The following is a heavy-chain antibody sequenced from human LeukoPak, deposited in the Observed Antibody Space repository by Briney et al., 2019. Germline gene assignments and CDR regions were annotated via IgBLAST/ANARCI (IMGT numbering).Heavy chain of an antibody. Sequence: AGGSLRLSCATSGFTFSSYGMHWVRQAPGKGLEWVAVIWYEGNSKYYAESVKGRFTISRDDSKNTLYLEMKNLRAEDTAVYYCARSYCGGSCYSSNYYQYYGMDVWGQGTTVTVSS. J-gene: IGHJ6*02. V-gene: IGHV3-33*01. CDR2: IWYEGNSK. CDR3: ARSYCGGSCYSSNYYQYYGMDV. D-gene: IGHD2-21*02. CDR1: GFTFSSYG.